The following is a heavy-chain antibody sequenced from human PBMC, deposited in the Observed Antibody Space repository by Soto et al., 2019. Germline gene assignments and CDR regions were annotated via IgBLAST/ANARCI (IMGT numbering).Heavy chain of an antibody. CDR1: GYTFSSRG. J-gene: IGHJ4*02. CDR2: ISCYNGDT. Sequence: QVQMVQSGTEVKEPGASVKVSCKASGYTFSSRGISWVRQAPGQGLEWLGWISCYNGDTFYAQKVQGRVTMTTDRSTSTAYLDLRNLRSDDTAVYYCVVGVDYGDYGYFDSWGQGTLVTVSS. CDR3: VVGVDYGDYGYFDS. D-gene: IGHD4-17*01. V-gene: IGHV1-18*04.